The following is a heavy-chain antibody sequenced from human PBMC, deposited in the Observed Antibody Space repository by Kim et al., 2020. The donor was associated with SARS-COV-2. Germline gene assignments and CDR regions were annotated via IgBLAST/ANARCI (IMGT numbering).Heavy chain of an antibody. J-gene: IGHJ6*02. V-gene: IGHV1-18*01. CDR3: ARLYCTNGVCYRGLQWLVHDYYYYGMDV. CDR2: ISAYNGNT. CDR1: GYTFTSYG. D-gene: IGHD2-8*01. Sequence: ASVKVSCKASGYTFTSYGISWVRQAPGQGLEWMGWISAYNGNTNYAQKLQGRVTMTTDTSTSTAYMELRSLRSDDTAVYYCARLYCTNGVCYRGLQWLVHDYYYYGMDVWGQGTTVTVSS.